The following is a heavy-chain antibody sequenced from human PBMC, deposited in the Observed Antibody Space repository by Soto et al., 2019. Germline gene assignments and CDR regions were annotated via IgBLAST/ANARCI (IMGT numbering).Heavy chain of an antibody. J-gene: IGHJ4*02. D-gene: IGHD3-3*01. Sequence: EVQLLESGGGLVQPGGSLRLSCAASGFTFSSYAMSWVRQAPGKGLEWVSAISGSGGSTYYADSVKGRFTISRDNSKNTLYLQVNSLRDEDTAVYYFAKSRSGQYYFDYWGQGTLVTLSS. V-gene: IGHV3-23*01. CDR1: GFTFSSYA. CDR3: AKSRSGQYYFDY. CDR2: ISGSGGST.